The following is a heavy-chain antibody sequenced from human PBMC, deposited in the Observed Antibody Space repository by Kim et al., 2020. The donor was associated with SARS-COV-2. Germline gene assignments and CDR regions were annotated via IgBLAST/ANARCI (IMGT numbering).Heavy chain of an antibody. V-gene: IGHV3-11*01. D-gene: IGHD2-15*01. Sequence: GGSLRLSCAASGFNLSDYQMSWVRQAPGKGLEWISYISRSSQTIYYADSVKGRFTISRDNAKNSIYLQMNSLRAEDTALYYCARDAGYCSGQTCFSRDLFVSWGQGTTV. CDR1: GFNLSDYQ. J-gene: IGHJ3*01. CDR3: ARDAGYCSGQTCFSRDLFVS. CDR2: ISRSSQTI.